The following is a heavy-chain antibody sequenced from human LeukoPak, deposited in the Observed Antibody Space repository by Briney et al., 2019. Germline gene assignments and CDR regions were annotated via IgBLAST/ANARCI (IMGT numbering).Heavy chain of an antibody. J-gene: IGHJ4*02. CDR2: ITGSGDTT. Sequence: ASLRLSCAASGFIFRNYAMSWVRQAPGKGLEWVSAITGSGDTTFYADSVKGRFTISRDNSKNTLYLQMNSLRAEDTAVYYCAERYCSGGSCYHSFDYWGQGTLVTVSS. D-gene: IGHD2-15*01. V-gene: IGHV3-23*01. CDR1: GFIFRNYA. CDR3: AERYCSGGSCYHSFDY.